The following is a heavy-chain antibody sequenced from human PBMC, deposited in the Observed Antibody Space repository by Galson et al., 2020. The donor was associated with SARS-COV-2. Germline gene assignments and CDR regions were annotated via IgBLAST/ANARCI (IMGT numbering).Heavy chain of an antibody. CDR3: ARLSRAFTILEYMDV. V-gene: IGHV5-51*01. J-gene: IGHJ6*03. CDR2: IYPGDSDT. CDR1: GYSFTSYW. Sequence: GESLKISCKGSGYSFTSYWIGWVRQMPGKGLEWMGIIYPGDSDTRYSPSFQGQVTISADKSISTAYLQWSSLKASDTAMYYCARLSRAFTILEYMDVWGKGTTVTVSS. D-gene: IGHD3-3*01.